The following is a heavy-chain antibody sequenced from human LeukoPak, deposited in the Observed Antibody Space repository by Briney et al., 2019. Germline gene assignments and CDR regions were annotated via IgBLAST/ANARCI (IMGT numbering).Heavy chain of an antibody. J-gene: IGHJ4*02. CDR1: GFTFSDYD. CDR2: IGTAGDT. D-gene: IGHD1-1*01. V-gene: IGHV3-13*01. CDR3: ARVAKERVGGVYYFDY. Sequence: PGGSLRLSCAASGFTFSDYDMHWVRQATGKGLEWVSAIGTAGDTYYTGSVKGRFTIPRENAKNSLYLQMNSLRAGDTAVYYCARVAKERVGGVYYFDYWGQGTLVTVSS.